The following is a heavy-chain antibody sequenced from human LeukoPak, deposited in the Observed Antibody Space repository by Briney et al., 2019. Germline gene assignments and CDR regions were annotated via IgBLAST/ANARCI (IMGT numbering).Heavy chain of an antibody. CDR3: ARDVEQWLVRVYYFDY. CDR2: ISSGSTTI. CDR1: RFTLSSYS. V-gene: IGHV3-48*01. Sequence: GGSLRLSCATSRFTLSSYSMNWVRQAPGEGLEWVSYISSGSTTIYYADSVKGRFTISRDNAKNSLYLQMNSLRAEETAVYYCARDVEQWLVRVYYFDYWGQGTLVTVSS. D-gene: IGHD6-19*01. J-gene: IGHJ4*02.